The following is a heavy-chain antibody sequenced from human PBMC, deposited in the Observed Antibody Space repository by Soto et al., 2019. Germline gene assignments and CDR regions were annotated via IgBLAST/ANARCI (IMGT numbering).Heavy chain of an antibody. Sequence: QVQLVQSGPEVMRPGASVRVSCKGSRYTFTSYDIFWVRQSPGQGLEWMGWIKTASGDTDYAQKCLRRVAMNRHTTISTAYMELNNLVSDDTAVYYCARRSSTYLNEVIFDPWGQGTLVTVAS. CDR3: ARRSSTYLNEVIFDP. J-gene: IGHJ5*02. D-gene: IGHD2-2*01. CDR2: IKTASGDT. CDR1: RYTFTSYD. V-gene: IGHV1-2*02.